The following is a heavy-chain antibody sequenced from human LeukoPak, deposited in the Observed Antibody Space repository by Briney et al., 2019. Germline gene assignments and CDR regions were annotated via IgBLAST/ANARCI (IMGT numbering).Heavy chain of an antibody. CDR2: IYSGGST. J-gene: IGHJ4*02. Sequence: GGSLRLSCAASGFTVSSNYMSWVRQAPGKGLEWVSVIYSGGSTYYADSVKGRFTISRDNSKNTLYLQMNSLRAEDTAVYYCARDAVGDYYDSSGYYYVSRSDYWGQGTLVTVSS. CDR1: GFTVSSNY. CDR3: ARDAVGDYYDSSGYYYVSRSDY. V-gene: IGHV3-66*01. D-gene: IGHD3-22*01.